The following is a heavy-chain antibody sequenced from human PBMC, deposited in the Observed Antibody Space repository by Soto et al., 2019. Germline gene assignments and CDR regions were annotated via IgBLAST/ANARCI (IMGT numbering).Heavy chain of an antibody. D-gene: IGHD2-8*01. CDR3: AKTPLLKVCTNGVCGV. CDR1: GFTFSSYA. Sequence: VQLLESGGGLVQPGGSLRLSCAASGFTFSSYAMSWVRQAPGKGLEWVSAISGSGGSTYYADSAKGRFTISRDNSKNTLYLQINSLRAEDTAVYYCAKTPLLKVCTNGVCGVWGQGTTVTVSS. CDR2: ISGSGGST. V-gene: IGHV3-23*01. J-gene: IGHJ6*02.